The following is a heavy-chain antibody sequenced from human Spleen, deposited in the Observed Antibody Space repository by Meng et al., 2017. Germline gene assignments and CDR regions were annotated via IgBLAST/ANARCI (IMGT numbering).Heavy chain of an antibody. CDR3: ARGGYCSGGSCLDY. CDR1: GFTFSSYW. D-gene: IGHD2-15*01. J-gene: IGHJ4*02. Sequence: GESLKISCAASGFTFSSYWMSWVRQAPGKGLEWVANIKQDGSEKYYVDSVKGRFTISRDNAKNTLYLQMNSLRAEDTAVYYCARGGYCSGGSCLDYWGQGTLVTVSS. V-gene: IGHV3-7*01. CDR2: IKQDGSEK.